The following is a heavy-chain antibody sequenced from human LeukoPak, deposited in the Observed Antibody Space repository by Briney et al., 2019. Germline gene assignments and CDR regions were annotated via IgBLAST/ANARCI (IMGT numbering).Heavy chain of an antibody. V-gene: IGHV1-24*01. D-gene: IGHD1-1*01. J-gene: IGHJ3*02. CDR1: GYTLTELS. CDR2: FDPEDGET. Sequence: ASVKVSCKVSGYTLTELSMHWVRQAPGKGLEWMGGFDPEDGETIYAQKFQGRLTMTEDTSTDTAYMELSSLRSEDTAVYYCATDLKQLEREGRAFDIWGQGTMVTVSS. CDR3: ATDLKQLEREGRAFDI.